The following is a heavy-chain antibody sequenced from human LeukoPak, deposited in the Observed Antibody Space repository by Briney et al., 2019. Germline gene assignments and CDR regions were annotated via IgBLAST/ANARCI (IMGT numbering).Heavy chain of an antibody. Sequence: GGSLRPSCAASGFTFSSYSMNWVRQAPGKGLEWVSSISSSSSYIYYADSVKGRFTISRDNAKNSLYLQMNSLRAEDTAVYYCARGYDSSGYTTFDYWGQGTLVTVSS. J-gene: IGHJ4*02. V-gene: IGHV3-21*01. CDR3: ARGYDSSGYTTFDY. CDR1: GFTFSSYS. CDR2: ISSSSSYI. D-gene: IGHD3-22*01.